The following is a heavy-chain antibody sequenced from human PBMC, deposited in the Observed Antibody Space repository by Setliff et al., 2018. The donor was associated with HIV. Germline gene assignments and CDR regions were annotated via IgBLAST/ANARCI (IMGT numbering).Heavy chain of an antibody. J-gene: IGHJ3*02. CDR2: ISPNFGHT. CDR1: GYTFTTYG. D-gene: IGHD4-17*01. CDR3: ARGTTLNVVPDAFDI. Sequence: ASVKVSCKASGYTFTTYGISWVRQAPGHGLEWMGWISPNFGHTKYAQRFLDRVTMTIDTATSRAYMELRSLRSDDTAVYYCARGTTLNVVPDAFDIWGQGTMVTVSS. V-gene: IGHV1-18*01.